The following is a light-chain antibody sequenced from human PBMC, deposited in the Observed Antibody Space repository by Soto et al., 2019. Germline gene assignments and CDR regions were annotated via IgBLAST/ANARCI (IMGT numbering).Light chain of an antibody. CDR3: HPYNLYSR. CDR2: DIF. Sequence: SLSVATLSVYKRERATLSCRASQSVGSDLAWYQQKPGQATRLVIYDIFTRATGVPTRISGSGSGTDFTLTISSLQHDDFATYYSHPYNLYSRFGQVTNVDIK. CDR1: QSVGSD. J-gene: IGKJ1*01. V-gene: IGKV3-15*01.